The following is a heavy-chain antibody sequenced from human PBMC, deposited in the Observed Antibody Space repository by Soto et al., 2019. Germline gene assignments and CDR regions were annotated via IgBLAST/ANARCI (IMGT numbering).Heavy chain of an antibody. D-gene: IGHD6-19*01. CDR3: ARDLGWAFDS. V-gene: IGHV3-48*02. CDR1: GFTFSTFS. Sequence: EVQLVESGGGSVQPGGSLRLSCAASGFTFSTFSMNWVRQAPGRGLEWISYISGGGRPISYAGSVKGRFTISRDNAKNSLYLQKDSLTDEDTAVYYCARDLGWAFDSWGQGTLVTVSS. J-gene: IGHJ4*02. CDR2: ISGGGRPI.